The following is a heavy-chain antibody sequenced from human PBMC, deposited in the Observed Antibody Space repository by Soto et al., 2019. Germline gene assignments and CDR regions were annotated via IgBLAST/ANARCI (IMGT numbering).Heavy chain of an antibody. CDR3: AREDSAVISLDY. CDR2: FNPNSGDT. J-gene: IGHJ4*02. Sequence: ASVKVSCKASGYIFTAYSMHWVRQAPGQGLEWVGWFNPNSGDTIYAQKFQGRVTLTGDTSISTAYMELYSLTSDDTAVYYCAREDSAVISLDYWGQGTLVTVSS. D-gene: IGHD6-19*01. CDR1: GYIFTAYS. V-gene: IGHV1-2*02.